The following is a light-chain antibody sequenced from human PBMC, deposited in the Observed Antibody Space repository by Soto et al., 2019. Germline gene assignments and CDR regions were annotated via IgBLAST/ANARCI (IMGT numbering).Light chain of an antibody. CDR3: QQANNFPVT. CDR1: QGISSW. CDR2: DAS. Sequence: DIQMTQSPSSVSASVGDRVTITCRASQGISSWLAWYQQKPGKAPKLLIYDASSLQSGVPSRFSGSGSWTDFILTIGSLRPEDSATYYCQQANNFPVTFGQGTRLEIK. V-gene: IGKV1-12*01. J-gene: IGKJ5*01.